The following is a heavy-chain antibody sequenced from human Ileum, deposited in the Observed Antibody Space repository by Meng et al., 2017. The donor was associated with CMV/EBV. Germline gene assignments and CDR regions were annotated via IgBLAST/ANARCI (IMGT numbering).Heavy chain of an antibody. CDR2: INHSGST. CDR3: ARASKRVRYYYGMDV. Sequence: SQTLSLTCAVYGGSFSGYYWSWIRQPPGTGLEWIGEINHSGSTNYNPSLKSRVTISVDTSKNQLSLKLSSVTAADTAVYYCARASKRVRYYYGMDVWGQGTTVTVSS. D-gene: IGHD3-10*01. V-gene: IGHV4-34*01. CDR1: GGSFSGYY. J-gene: IGHJ6*02.